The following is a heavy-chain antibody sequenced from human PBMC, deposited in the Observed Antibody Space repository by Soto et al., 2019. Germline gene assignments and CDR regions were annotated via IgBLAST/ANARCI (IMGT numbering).Heavy chain of an antibody. CDR2: ISYDGSNK. CDR1: GSTFGGNG. V-gene: IGHV3-30*18. J-gene: IGHJ3*02. D-gene: IGHD2-21*02. CDR3: AKAMVVVTAISGGGGFDK. Sequence: GGPRRSSCQALGSTFGGNGRHGSGRAQARGLEWVAVISYDGSNKYCADSVKGRFTISRDNSKNTLYLQMNSLRAEDTAVYYCAKAMVVVTAISGGGGFDKWGQGTLVTVSS.